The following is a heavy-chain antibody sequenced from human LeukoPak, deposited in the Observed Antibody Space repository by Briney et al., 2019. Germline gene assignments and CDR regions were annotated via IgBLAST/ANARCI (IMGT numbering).Heavy chain of an antibody. Sequence: PGGSLRLSCAASGFTFSNYGMNWVRQAPEKGLEWVSGISSGGGTTYYADSVKGRFTISRDNAKNSLYLQMNSLRDEDTAVYYCARDAVQRGYSSGFDYWGQGTLVTVSS. CDR2: ISSGGGTT. J-gene: IGHJ4*02. CDR3: ARDAVQRGYSSGFDY. CDR1: GFTFSNYG. V-gene: IGHV3-48*02. D-gene: IGHD6-25*01.